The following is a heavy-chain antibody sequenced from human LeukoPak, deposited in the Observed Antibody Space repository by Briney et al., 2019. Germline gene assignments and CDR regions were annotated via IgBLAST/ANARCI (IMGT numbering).Heavy chain of an antibody. Sequence: PGGSLPLSCAASGFTFSSYSMNWVRQAPGKGLEWVSSISSSSSYIYYADSVKGRFTISRDNAKNSLYLQMNSLRAEDTAVYYCARELPYYFDYWGQGTLVTVSS. CDR3: ARELPYYFDY. V-gene: IGHV3-21*01. D-gene: IGHD2-15*01. J-gene: IGHJ4*02. CDR1: GFTFSSYS. CDR2: ISSSSSYI.